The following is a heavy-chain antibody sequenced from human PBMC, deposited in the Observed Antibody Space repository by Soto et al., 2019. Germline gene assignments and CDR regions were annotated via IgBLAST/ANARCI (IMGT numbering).Heavy chain of an antibody. CDR1: GFTFSNAW. J-gene: IGHJ6*02. Sequence: GGSLRLSCAASGFTFSNAWMSWVRQAPGKGLEWVGRIKSKTDGGTTDYAAPVKGRFTISRDDSKNTLYLQMNSLKTEDIAVYYCTTAVVPAARAYYYYGMDVWGQGTTVTVSS. CDR2: IKSKTDGGTT. V-gene: IGHV3-15*01. D-gene: IGHD2-2*01. CDR3: TTAVVPAARAYYYYGMDV.